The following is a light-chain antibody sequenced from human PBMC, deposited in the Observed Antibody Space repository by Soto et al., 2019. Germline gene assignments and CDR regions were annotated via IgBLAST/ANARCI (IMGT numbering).Light chain of an antibody. V-gene: IGKV1-9*01. CDR1: QGISNH. J-gene: IGKJ5*01. Sequence: DMQLTQSPSFLSASVGDRVTVTCRASQGISNHLAWYQQRPGKAPKLLIYDASRLQSGVPSRFSSSGSGTEFTLTISSLQPEDFAIYYCQQRNNYPITFGQGTRLEIK. CDR2: DAS. CDR3: QQRNNYPIT.